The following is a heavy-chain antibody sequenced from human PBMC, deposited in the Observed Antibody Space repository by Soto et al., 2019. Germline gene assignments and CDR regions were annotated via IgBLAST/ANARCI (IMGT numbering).Heavy chain of an antibody. D-gene: IGHD6-19*01. CDR3: ARDPPSSTFIAVAGTMDDAFDI. Sequence: QVQLVESGGGVVQPGRSLRLSCAASGFTFSSYGMHWVRQAPGKGLEWVAVIWYDGSNKYYADSVKGRFTISRDNSKNTLYLQMNSLRAEDTAVYYCARDPPSSTFIAVAGTMDDAFDIWGQGTMVTVSS. CDR1: GFTFSSYG. J-gene: IGHJ3*02. CDR2: IWYDGSNK. V-gene: IGHV3-33*01.